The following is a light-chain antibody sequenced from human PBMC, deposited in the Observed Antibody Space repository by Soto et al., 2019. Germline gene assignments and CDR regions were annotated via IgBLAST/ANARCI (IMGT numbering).Light chain of an antibody. Sequence: QSALTQPPSASGSPGQSGTISCTGTSSDFGGYNYVSWYQQHPGKAPKLIIYEVTKRPSGVPDRFSGSKSGNTASLTVSGLQAEDEADYYCSSYAGSNSYVFGTGTKVTVL. CDR3: SSYAGSNSYV. V-gene: IGLV2-8*01. J-gene: IGLJ1*01. CDR1: SSDFGGYNY. CDR2: EVT.